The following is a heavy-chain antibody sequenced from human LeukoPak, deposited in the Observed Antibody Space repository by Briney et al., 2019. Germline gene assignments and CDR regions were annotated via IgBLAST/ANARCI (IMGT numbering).Heavy chain of an antibody. D-gene: IGHD6-19*01. CDR1: GFTFSSLD. Sequence: GGSLRLSCAASGFTFSSLDMAWVGQAPGKGLEWVSGISASGSNTFYADSVKGRFTISRDNSKNTLYLQMSSLRVEDTAIYYCAKDSVRSGGWFYFDNWGQGTLVSVSS. CDR3: AKDSVRSGGWFYFDN. J-gene: IGHJ4*02. CDR2: ISASGSNT. V-gene: IGHV3-23*01.